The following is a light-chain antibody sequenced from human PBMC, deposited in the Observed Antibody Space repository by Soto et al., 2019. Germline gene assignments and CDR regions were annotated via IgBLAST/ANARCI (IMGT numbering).Light chain of an antibody. CDR3: QQYGSSRYT. V-gene: IGKV3-20*01. CDR2: GAS. CDR1: QSVSSSY. J-gene: IGKJ2*01. Sequence: EIVLTQSPGTLSLSPGERATLSCRASQSVSSSYLAWYQQKPGQAPRLLIYGASSRATGIPDRFSGSGSGTALTLTISSLETEDFAVYYCQQYGSSRYTFGQGTQLEIK.